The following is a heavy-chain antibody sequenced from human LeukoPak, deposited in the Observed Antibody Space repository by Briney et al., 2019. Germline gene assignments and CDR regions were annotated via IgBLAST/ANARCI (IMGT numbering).Heavy chain of an antibody. J-gene: IGHJ4*02. CDR2: IYYSGNT. V-gene: IGHV4-39*01. CDR3: ARHHDYGDYVDY. CDR1: GGSISSRSYY. Sequence: SETLSLTCTVSGGSISSRSYYWGWIRQPPGKGLEWIGTIYYSGNTYYNPSLKSRVTISLDTSKNQFSLKLSSMTAADTAVYYCARHHDYGDYVDYWGQGTLVTVSS. D-gene: IGHD4-17*01.